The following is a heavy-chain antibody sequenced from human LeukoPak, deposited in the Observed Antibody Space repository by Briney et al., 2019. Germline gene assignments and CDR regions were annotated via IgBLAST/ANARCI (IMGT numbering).Heavy chain of an antibody. D-gene: IGHD6-19*01. CDR2: IRSKAYGGTT. V-gene: IGHV3-49*05. Sequence: KPGRSLRLSCTASGFTFGDYAMSWFRQASGKGLEWVGFIRSKAYGGTTEYAASVKGRFTISRDDSKSIAYLQMNSLKTEDTAVYYCTRDGSSGWSYYFDYWGQGTLVTVSS. CDR3: TRDGSSGWSYYFDY. J-gene: IGHJ4*02. CDR1: GFTFGDYA.